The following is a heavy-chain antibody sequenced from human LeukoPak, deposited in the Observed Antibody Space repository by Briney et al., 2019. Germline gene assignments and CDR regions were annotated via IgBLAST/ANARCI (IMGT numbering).Heavy chain of an antibody. CDR2: IYYSGST. J-gene: IGHJ6*03. V-gene: IGHV4-61*05. CDR3: ARGGQSSIAASQQYYYYYMDV. CDR1: GGSISSSPYY. D-gene: IGHD6-6*01. Sequence: NPSETLSLTCTVSGGSISSSPYYWGWIRQPPGKGLEWIGYIYYSGSTNYNPSLKSRVTISVDTSKNQFSLKLSSVTAADTAVYYCARGGQSSIAASQQYYYYYMDVWGKGTTVTVSS.